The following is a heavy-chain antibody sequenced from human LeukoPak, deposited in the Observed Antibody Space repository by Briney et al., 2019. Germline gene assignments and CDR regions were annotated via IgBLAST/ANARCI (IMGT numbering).Heavy chain of an antibody. CDR3: ARDGSVLLWFGESRASFHY. Sequence: KPSETLSLTCTVSGGSISSYYWSWIRQPAGKGLEWIGRTYTSGSTNYNPSLKSRVTISVDTSKNQFSLKLSSVTAADTAVYYCARDGSVLLWFGESRASFHYWGQGTMVTVSS. CDR1: GGSISSYY. J-gene: IGHJ4*02. CDR2: TYTSGST. V-gene: IGHV4-4*07. D-gene: IGHD3-10*01.